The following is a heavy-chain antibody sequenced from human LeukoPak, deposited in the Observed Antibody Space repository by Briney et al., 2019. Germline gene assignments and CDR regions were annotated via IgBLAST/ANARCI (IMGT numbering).Heavy chain of an antibody. Sequence: PGGSLRLSCAASGFTFSSHGMHWVRQTPAKGLEWVAFIRYDGSNKYYADSVKGRFTISRDNSKNTLYLQMNSLRAEDTAVYYCARRAGAYSHPYDYWGQGTLVTVSS. CDR1: GFTFSSHG. J-gene: IGHJ4*02. D-gene: IGHD4/OR15-4a*01. V-gene: IGHV3-30*02. CDR3: ARRAGAYSHPYDY. CDR2: IRYDGSNK.